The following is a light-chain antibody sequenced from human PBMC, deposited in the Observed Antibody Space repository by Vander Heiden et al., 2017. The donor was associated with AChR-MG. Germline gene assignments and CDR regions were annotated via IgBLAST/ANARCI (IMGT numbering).Light chain of an antibody. CDR1: SSNIGAGYD. J-gene: IGLJ2*01. Sequence: QSVLTQPPSVSGAPGPRVTISCTGSSSNIGAGYDVHWYQQLPGTPPKLLIYGNSNRPSGVPDRVSGSKSGTSASLAITGLQAEDEADDYCQSYDSSLSVVFGGGTKLTVL. CDR3: QSYDSSLSVV. CDR2: GNS. V-gene: IGLV1-40*01.